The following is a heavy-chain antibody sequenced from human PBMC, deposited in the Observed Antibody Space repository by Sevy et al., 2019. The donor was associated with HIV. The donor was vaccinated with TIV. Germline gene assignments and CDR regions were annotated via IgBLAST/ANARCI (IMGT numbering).Heavy chain of an antibody. D-gene: IGHD1-26*01. J-gene: IGHJ4*02. Sequence: GGSLRLSCAASGFTFSPYWMTWVRQAPGKGLEWVANIRPDGSDKYYVDSVKGRFTIPRDNAKNPLYLQMNSLRADDTAMYYCARGVGLDCWGQGALVTVSS. V-gene: IGHV3-7*01. CDR2: IRPDGSDK. CDR1: GFTFSPYW. CDR3: ARGVGLDC.